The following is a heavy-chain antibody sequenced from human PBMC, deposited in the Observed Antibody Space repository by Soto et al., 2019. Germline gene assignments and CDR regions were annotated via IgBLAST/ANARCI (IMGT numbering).Heavy chain of an antibody. CDR2: IVVGSGNT. J-gene: IGHJ6*02. CDR1: GFTFTSSA. CDR3: AAPAGRFGEQVYYYYGMDV. Sequence: SVKVSCKASGFTFTSSAVHWVRQARGQRLELIGWIVVGSGNTNYAQKFQERVTITRDMSTSTAYMELSSLRSEDTAVYYCAAPAGRFGEQVYYYYGMDVWGQGTTVTVYS. V-gene: IGHV1-58*01. D-gene: IGHD3-10*01.